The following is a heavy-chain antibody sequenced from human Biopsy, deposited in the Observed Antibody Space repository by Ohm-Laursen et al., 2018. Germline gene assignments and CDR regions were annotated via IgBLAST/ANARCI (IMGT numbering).Heavy chain of an antibody. CDR3: ARVGAEAPSIDYFDY. J-gene: IGHJ4*02. V-gene: IGHV4-59*01. CDR2: IYYSGST. CDR1: GGSIGSFF. Sequence: TLSLTCTVSGGSIGSFFWSWIRQPPGKGLEWIGYIYYSGSTNYNPSLRSRVTISVDRSKNQFSLELSSVTAADTAVYYCARVGAEAPSIDYFDYWGQGALVTVSS. D-gene: IGHD3-3*01.